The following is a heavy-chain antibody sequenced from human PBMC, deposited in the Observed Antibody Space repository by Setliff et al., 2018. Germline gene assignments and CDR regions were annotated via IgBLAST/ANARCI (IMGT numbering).Heavy chain of an antibody. V-gene: IGHV4-34*01. Sequence: SETLSLTCAVYGGSFSGYFWSWIRQSPGRGLEWIGEINDRGSTHYNPSLKSRVTISIDTSKNQFSLKLSSVTAADTAVYYCARHTIAMSTIISYFDYWGQGTLVTVSS. CDR1: GGSFSGYF. J-gene: IGHJ4*02. CDR3: ARHTIAMSTIISYFDY. CDR2: INDRGST. D-gene: IGHD3-10*01.